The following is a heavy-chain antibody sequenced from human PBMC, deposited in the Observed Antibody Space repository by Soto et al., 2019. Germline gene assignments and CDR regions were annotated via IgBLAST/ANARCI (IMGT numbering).Heavy chain of an antibody. CDR3: AVPPSSNRYYYGMDV. CDR1: GGTFSSYA. D-gene: IGHD4-4*01. J-gene: IGHJ6*02. Sequence: QVQLVQSGAEVKKPGSSVKVSCKASGGTFSSYAISWVRQAPGQGLEWMGGIIPIFGTANYAQKFQGRVTITADESTSTAYMELSSPRSEATAVYYCAVPPSSNRYYYGMDVWGHGTTVTVSS. V-gene: IGHV1-69*12. CDR2: IIPIFGTA.